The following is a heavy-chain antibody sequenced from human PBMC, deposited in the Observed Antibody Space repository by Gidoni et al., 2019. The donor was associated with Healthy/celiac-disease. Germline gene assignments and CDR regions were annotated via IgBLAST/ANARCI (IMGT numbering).Heavy chain of an antibody. CDR2: IYYSGST. CDR3: ARHGAQLWFPDWFDP. Sequence: QVQLQESGPELVKPSETLSLTCTVSGGPISSYYWSWIRQPPGKGLEWIGYIYYSGSTNYNPSLKSRVTISVDTSKNQFSLKLSSVTAADTAVYYCARHGAQLWFPDWFDPWGQGTLVTVSS. D-gene: IGHD5-18*01. CDR1: GGPISSYY. V-gene: IGHV4-59*08. J-gene: IGHJ5*02.